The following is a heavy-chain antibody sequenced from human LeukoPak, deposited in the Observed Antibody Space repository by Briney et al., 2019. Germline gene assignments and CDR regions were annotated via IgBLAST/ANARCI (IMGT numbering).Heavy chain of an antibody. Sequence: SETLSLTCTVSGDSISIYYWSWVRQPAGKRLEWSGRIYASGSSNYNPSLKSRITMSVDTSKNLFSLNLSSVTAAVTAVYYCARCLNTYYYDNSGYSPEHYYMDVWGKGTTVIVSS. CDR2: IYASGSS. V-gene: IGHV4-4*07. CDR1: GDSISIYY. J-gene: IGHJ6*03. CDR3: ARCLNTYYYDNSGYSPEHYYMDV. D-gene: IGHD3-22*01.